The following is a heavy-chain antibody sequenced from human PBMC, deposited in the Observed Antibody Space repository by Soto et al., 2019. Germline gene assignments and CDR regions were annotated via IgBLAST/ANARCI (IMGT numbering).Heavy chain of an antibody. J-gene: IGHJ4*02. CDR1: GFTFSSYS. CDR3: ARELRCSGGSRYSDGIMDY. D-gene: IGHD2-15*01. V-gene: IGHV3-21*01. Sequence: EVQLVESGGGLVKPGGSLRLSCEASGFTFSSYSMNWVRQAPGKGLEWVSSISSSSSYIYYADSVKGRFTISRDNAKNSLYLQMNSLRAEDTAVYYCARELRCSGGSRYSDGIMDYWGQGTLVTVSS. CDR2: ISSSSSYI.